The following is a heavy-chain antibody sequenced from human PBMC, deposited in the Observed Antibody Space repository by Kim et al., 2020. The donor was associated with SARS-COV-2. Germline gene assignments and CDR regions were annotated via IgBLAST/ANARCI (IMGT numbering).Heavy chain of an antibody. Sequence: SETLSLTCTVSGGSIHSYYWSWIWQSPGKGLEWIGYIYYSGGTNYNPSLKSRVTISVDTSKNQFSLKLASVTAADTAVYYCARGHYDTRGYSNPFDPWGQGTLVTVSS. CDR3: ARGHYDTRGYSNPFDP. D-gene: IGHD3-22*01. CDR1: GGSIHSYY. V-gene: IGHV4-59*13. CDR2: IYYSGGT. J-gene: IGHJ5*02.